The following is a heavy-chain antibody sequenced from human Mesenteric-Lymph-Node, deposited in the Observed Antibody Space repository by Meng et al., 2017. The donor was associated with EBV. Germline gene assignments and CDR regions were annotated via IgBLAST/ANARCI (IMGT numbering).Heavy chain of an antibody. Sequence: QVQLQESGPGLVKPLGXXXXXGXFFGGSFSSETWWTWVRQPPGRGLEWIGEIHHSGNTNYNPSFKGRVTVSGDLSKNQFSLHLTSVTAADTAVYYCAQIADYDRLHFFDHWGQGTLVTVSS. D-gene: IGHD4-11*01. V-gene: IGHV4-4*02. CDR1: GGSFSSETW. CDR3: AQIADYDRLHFFDH. J-gene: IGHJ4*02. CDR2: IHHSGNT.